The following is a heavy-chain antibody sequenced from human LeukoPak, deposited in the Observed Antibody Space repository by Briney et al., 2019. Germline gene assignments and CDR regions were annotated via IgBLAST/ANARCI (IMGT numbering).Heavy chain of an antibody. CDR2: IYYSGST. D-gene: IGHD6-19*01. CDR3: ARDLGSGWYGSWFDP. Sequence: PSETLSLTCTVSGGSISSYYWSWLRQPPGKGLEWIGYIYYSGSTNYNPSLKSRVTISVDTSKDQFSLKLSSVTAADTAVYYCARDLGSGWYGSWFDPWGQGTLVTVSS. J-gene: IGHJ5*02. CDR1: GGSISSYY. V-gene: IGHV4-59*01.